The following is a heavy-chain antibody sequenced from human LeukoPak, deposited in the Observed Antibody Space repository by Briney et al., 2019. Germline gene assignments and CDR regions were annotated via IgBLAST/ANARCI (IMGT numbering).Heavy chain of an antibody. CDR1: GFTFSDYY. CDR3: ARDLNYYDSSPGAFDI. Sequence: GGSLRLSCAASGFTFSDYYMSWIRQAPGKGLEWVSYISSGSSTIYYADSVKGRFTISRDNAKNSLYLQMNSLRAEDTAVYYCARDLNYYDSSPGAFDIWGQGTMVTVSS. J-gene: IGHJ3*02. CDR2: ISSGSSTI. V-gene: IGHV3-11*04. D-gene: IGHD3-22*01.